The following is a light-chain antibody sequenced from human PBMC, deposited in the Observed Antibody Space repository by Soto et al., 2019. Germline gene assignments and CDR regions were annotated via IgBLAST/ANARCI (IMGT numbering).Light chain of an antibody. V-gene: IGLV1-40*01. CDR2: GNI. CDR3: QSYDSTLSARYV. CDR1: SSNIGAGYD. Sequence: QSAMTQPPSVSGAPVQRVTISCTGSSSNIGAGYDVHWYQQRPGTTPKLLIFGNINRPSGVPDRFSGSKSGTSACLAITGLQAEDEGDYYCQSYDSTLSARYVFGTGTKVTVL. J-gene: IGLJ1*01.